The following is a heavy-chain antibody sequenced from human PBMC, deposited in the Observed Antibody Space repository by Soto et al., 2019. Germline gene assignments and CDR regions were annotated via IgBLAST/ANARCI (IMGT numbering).Heavy chain of an antibody. CDR2: ISYDGSNK. CDR3: VTTSIAALD. CDR1: GFTFSSYG. J-gene: IGHJ4*02. D-gene: IGHD6-6*01. V-gene: IGHV3-30*03. Sequence: PGGSLRLSCAASGFTFSSYGMHWVRQAPGEGLEWVAVISYDGSNKYYADSVKGRFTISRDNSKNTLYLQMNSLRAEDTAVYYCVTTSIAALDWGQGTLVTVSS.